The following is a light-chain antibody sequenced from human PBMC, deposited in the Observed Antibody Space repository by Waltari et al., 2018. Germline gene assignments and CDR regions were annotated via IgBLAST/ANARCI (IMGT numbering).Light chain of an antibody. CDR1: QDISTS. J-gene: IGKJ1*01. CDR3: QQGDTSPPT. CDR2: HSS. V-gene: IGKV1-12*01. Sequence: EIDMTQSPSSVSASVGDRASMSCRAGQDISTSLAWYQQKSAKAPSLLIYHSSTLQSGVPSRFSGAGTGTDFTLTINSLHPEDFATYFCQQGDTSPPTFGPGTKVELK.